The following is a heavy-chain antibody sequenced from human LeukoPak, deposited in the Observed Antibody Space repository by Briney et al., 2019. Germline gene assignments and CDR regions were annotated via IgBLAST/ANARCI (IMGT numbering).Heavy chain of an antibody. CDR2: IKQDGSEK. Sequence: GGSLRLSCAASGFTFSSYWMSWVRQAPGKGLEWVANIKQDGSEKYYVDSVKGRFTISRDNAKNSLYLQMNSLRAEDTAVYYCAGVLWGVIFWYFDYWGQGTLVTVSS. J-gene: IGHJ4*02. CDR3: AGVLWGVIFWYFDY. CDR1: GFTFSSYW. D-gene: IGHD3-10*01. V-gene: IGHV3-7*04.